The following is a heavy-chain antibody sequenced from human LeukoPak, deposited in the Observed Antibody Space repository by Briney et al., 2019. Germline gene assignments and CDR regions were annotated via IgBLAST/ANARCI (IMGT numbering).Heavy chain of an antibody. J-gene: IGHJ4*02. Sequence: ASVKVSCKASGYTFTNYAMNWVRQAPGQGLECMGWINTNTGNPTYAPGFTGRFVFSLDTSVSTAYLQISSLKAEDTAVYYCARDNYYGSGSYSPHWGQGTLVTVSS. D-gene: IGHD3-10*01. V-gene: IGHV7-4-1*02. CDR2: INTNTGNP. CDR1: GYTFTNYA. CDR3: ARDNYYGSGSYSPH.